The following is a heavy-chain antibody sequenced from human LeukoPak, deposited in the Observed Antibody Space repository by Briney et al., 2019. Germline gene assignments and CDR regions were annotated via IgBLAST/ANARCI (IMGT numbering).Heavy chain of an antibody. J-gene: IGHJ4*02. V-gene: IGHV3-23*01. CDR1: GFTFSSSA. CDR2: ISGSGGST. CDR3: AKGPGDWLVTGIDS. Sequence: GGSLRLSCAASGFTFSSSAMSWVRQAPVKGLEWVSSISGSGGSTYYADSVKGRFTISRDNSKSTLYLQMNSLRAEDTALYYCAKGPGDWLVTGIDSWGQGTLVTVSS. D-gene: IGHD6-19*01.